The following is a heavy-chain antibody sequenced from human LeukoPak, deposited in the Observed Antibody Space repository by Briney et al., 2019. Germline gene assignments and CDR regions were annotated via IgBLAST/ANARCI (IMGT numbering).Heavy chain of an antibody. CDR2: ISSSGRTI. J-gene: IGHJ4*02. CDR3: ARAGGSYYYFDY. V-gene: IGHV3-48*03. Sequence: GGSLRLSCAASKFTFSSYEMNWVRQAPGKGLEWLSHISSSGRTIYYADSVKGRFTISRDNAKHSLYLQMRSLRAEDTAVYYCARAGGSYYYFDYWGQGTLVTVSS. D-gene: IGHD1-26*01. CDR1: KFTFSSYE.